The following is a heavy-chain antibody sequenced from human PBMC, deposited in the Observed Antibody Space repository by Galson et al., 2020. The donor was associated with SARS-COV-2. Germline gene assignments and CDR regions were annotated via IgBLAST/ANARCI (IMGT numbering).Heavy chain of an antibody. V-gene: IGHV1-46*04. CDR1: GYTLISFY. J-gene: IGHJ4*02. Sequence: ASVKVSCNASGYTLISFYIHWVRQAPGQGLEWMGVINPSGDIPSYAQKLRGRVTVTRDMSTQTVYMELSSLTSEDTAVYYCAREWGYINSSVFDYWGQGSLVVVSS. D-gene: IGHD3-16*02. CDR2: INPSGDIP. CDR3: AREWGYINSSVFDY.